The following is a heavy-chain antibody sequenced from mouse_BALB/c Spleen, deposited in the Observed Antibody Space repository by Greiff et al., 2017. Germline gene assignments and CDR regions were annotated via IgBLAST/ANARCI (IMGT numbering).Heavy chain of an antibody. D-gene: IGHD1-1*01. Sequence: EVQVVESGGGLVKPGGSLKLSCAASGFTFSSYAMSWVRQTPEKRLEWVASISSGGSTYYPDSVKGRFTISRDNARNILYLQMSSLRSEDTAMYYCARGYGSSYGWFAYWGQGTLVTVSA. CDR2: ISSGGST. J-gene: IGHJ3*01. V-gene: IGHV5-6-5*01. CDR3: ARGYGSSYGWFAY. CDR1: GFTFSSYA.